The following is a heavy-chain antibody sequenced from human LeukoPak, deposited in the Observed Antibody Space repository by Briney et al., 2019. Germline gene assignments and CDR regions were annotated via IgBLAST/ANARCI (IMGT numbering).Heavy chain of an antibody. CDR2: ISYDGNDK. J-gene: IGHJ5*02. D-gene: IGHD6-13*01. CDR1: GFTFSTYN. CDR3: AKDLFGSNWYNWFDP. V-gene: IGHV3-30*18. Sequence: GGSLRLSCAASGFTFSTYNMHWGRQAPGKGLEWVAVISYDGNDKYYADSVKGRFTISRDNSKNTLYLQMDSLRAEDTAVYYCAKDLFGSNWYNWFDPWGQGTLVTVSS.